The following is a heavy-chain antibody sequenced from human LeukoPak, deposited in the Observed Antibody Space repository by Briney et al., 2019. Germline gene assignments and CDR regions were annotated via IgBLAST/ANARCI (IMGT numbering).Heavy chain of an antibody. CDR3: ARHEAPLPHPLDY. CDR2: IYYSGST. V-gene: IGHV4-59*08. CDR1: GGSISSYY. Sequence: PSETLSLTCTVSGGSISSYYRSWIRQPPGKGLEWMGYIYYSGSTNYNPSLKSRVTISVDTSKNQFSLKLSSVTAADTAVYYCARHEAPLPHPLDYWGQGTLVTVSS. D-gene: IGHD2-15*01. J-gene: IGHJ4*02.